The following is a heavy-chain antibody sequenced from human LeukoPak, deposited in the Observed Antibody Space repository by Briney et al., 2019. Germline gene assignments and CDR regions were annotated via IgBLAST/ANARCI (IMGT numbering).Heavy chain of an antibody. J-gene: IGHJ6*02. CDR3: ARDSVGGSGWSYYYYYGMDV. CDR1: GYTFTSYG. D-gene: IGHD6-19*01. V-gene: IGHV1-18*01. CDR2: ISAYNGNT. Sequence: ASVKVSCKASGYTFTSYGISWVRQAPGQGLEWMGWISAYNGNTNHAQKLQGRVTMTTDTSTSTAYMELRSLGSDDTAVYYCARDSVGGSGWSYYYYYGMDVWGQGTTVTVSS.